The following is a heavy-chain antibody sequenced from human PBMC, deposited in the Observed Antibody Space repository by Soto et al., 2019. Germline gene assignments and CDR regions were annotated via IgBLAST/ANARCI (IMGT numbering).Heavy chain of an antibody. V-gene: IGHV4-59*08. CDR1: GGSISSYY. J-gene: IGHJ6*03. CDR3: ARHPIVVVPAAPGSYMDV. D-gene: IGHD2-2*01. CDR2: IYYSGST. Sequence: SETLSLTCTVSGGSISSYYWSWIRQPPGKGLEWIGYIYYSGSTNYNPSLKSRVTISVDTSKNQFSLKLSSVTAADTAVYYCARHPIVVVPAAPGSYMDVWGKGTTVTVS.